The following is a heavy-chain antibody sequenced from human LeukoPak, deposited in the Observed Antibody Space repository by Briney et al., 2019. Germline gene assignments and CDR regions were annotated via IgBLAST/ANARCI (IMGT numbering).Heavy chain of an antibody. V-gene: IGHV1-69*04. CDR3: AKEQDNRLLLSHFDY. D-gene: IGHD2-2*01. CDR2: IIPILGIA. CDR1: GGTFSSYA. J-gene: IGHJ4*02. Sequence: SVKVSCKASGGTFSSYAISWVRQAPGQGLEWMGRIIPILGIANYAQKFQGRVTITADKSTSTAYMELSSLRSEDTAVYYCAKEQDNRLLLSHFDYWGQGILVTVSS.